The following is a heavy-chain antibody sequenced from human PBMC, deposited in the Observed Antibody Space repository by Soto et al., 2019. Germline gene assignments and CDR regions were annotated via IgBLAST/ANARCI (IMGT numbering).Heavy chain of an antibody. Sequence: GASVKVSCKVSGYTLTELSMHWVRQAPGKGLEWMGGFGPEDGETIYAQKFQGRVTMTEDTSTDTAYMELSSLRSEDTAVYYCATMLSFRDYGDYDYWGQGTLVTVSS. D-gene: IGHD4-17*01. CDR2: FGPEDGET. CDR3: ATMLSFRDYGDYDY. V-gene: IGHV1-24*01. J-gene: IGHJ4*02. CDR1: GYTLTELS.